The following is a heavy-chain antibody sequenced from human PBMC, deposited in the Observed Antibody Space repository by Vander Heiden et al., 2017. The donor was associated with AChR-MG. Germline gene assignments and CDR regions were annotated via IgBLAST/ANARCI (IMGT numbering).Heavy chain of an antibody. D-gene: IGHD3-10*01. J-gene: IGHJ4*02. CDR1: GFTFSSYA. V-gene: IGHV3-23*01. CDR3: AKRWFRMTFFDY. CDR2: ISGSGGST. Sequence: EVQLLESGGGLVQPGGSLRLSCAASGFTFSSYAMSWVRQAPGKGLEWVSAISGSGGSTYYADSVKGRFTISRDNSKNTLYLQMKSLRAEDTAVYYCAKRWFRMTFFDYWGQGTLVTVSS.